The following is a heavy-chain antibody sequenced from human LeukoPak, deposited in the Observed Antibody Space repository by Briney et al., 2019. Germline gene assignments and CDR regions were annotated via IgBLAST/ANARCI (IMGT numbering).Heavy chain of an antibody. Sequence: GGSLRLSCAASGFIFNTFWMAWVRQAPGKGLVWVSCIKSDGSSTSIADSAKGRFTISRDNAKNTVYLQMNSLRAEDTAVYYCVRDNRSYNFDYWGQGTLVTVSS. J-gene: IGHJ4*02. D-gene: IGHD1-26*01. V-gene: IGHV3-74*01. CDR3: VRDNRSYNFDY. CDR1: GFIFNTFW. CDR2: IKSDGSST.